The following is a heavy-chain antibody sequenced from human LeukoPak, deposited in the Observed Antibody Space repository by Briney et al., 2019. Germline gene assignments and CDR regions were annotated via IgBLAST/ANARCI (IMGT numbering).Heavy chain of an antibody. CDR1: GGSFSGYY. Sequence: PSETLSLTCAVYGGSFSGYYWSWIRQPPGKGLEWVGEINHSGSTNYNPSLKSRVTISVDTSKNQFSLKLSCVTAADTAVYYCARTRGDKGAFDIWGKGTMVTVSS. CDR3: ARTRGDKGAFDI. CDR2: INHSGST. V-gene: IGHV4-34*01. J-gene: IGHJ3*02.